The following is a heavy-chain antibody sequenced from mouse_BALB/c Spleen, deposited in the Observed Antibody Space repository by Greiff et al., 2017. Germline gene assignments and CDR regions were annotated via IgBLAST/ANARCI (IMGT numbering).Heavy chain of an antibody. D-gene: IGHD1-2*01. V-gene: IGHV2-9*02. Sequence: QVQLKESGPGLVAPSQSLSITCTVSGFSLTSYGVHWVRQPPGKGLEWLGVIWAGGSTNYNSALMSRLSISKDNSKSQVFLKMNSLQTDDTAMYYCASPVLRLREWFAYWGQGTLVTVSA. CDR3: ASPVLRLREWFAY. CDR1: GFSLTSYG. CDR2: IWAGGST. J-gene: IGHJ3*01.